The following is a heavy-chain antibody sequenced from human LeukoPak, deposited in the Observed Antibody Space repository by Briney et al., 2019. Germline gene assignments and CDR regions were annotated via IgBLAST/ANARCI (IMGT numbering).Heavy chain of an antibody. CDR2: IYPGDSDS. V-gene: IGHV5-51*01. CDR1: EYSFTSYW. CDR3: ARPFEDAFDI. J-gene: IGHJ3*02. Sequence: GESLKISCKGSEYSFTSYWIGWVRQMPGKGLDWMGIIYPGDSDSRYSPSFQGQVTLSADKSISTAYLQWSSLKASDTAMYYCARPFEDAFDIWGQGTMVTVSS.